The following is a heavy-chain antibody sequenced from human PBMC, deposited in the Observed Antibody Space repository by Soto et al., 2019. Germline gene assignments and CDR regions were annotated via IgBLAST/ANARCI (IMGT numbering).Heavy chain of an antibody. J-gene: IGHJ6*03. CDR2: ISAYNGDT. D-gene: IGHD6-6*01. CDR3: ARVRRLVGYFYYYLDV. CDR1: GYTFTNYG. Sequence: QVQLLQSGAEVKKPGASVKVSCKASGYTFTNYGITWVRQAPGQGLEWMGWISAYNGDTHYTQRLQGSVTMTTDTSTSTAYMELRGMRSDDTAVYDCARVRRLVGYFYYYLDVWGKGTTVTVSS. V-gene: IGHV1-18*01.